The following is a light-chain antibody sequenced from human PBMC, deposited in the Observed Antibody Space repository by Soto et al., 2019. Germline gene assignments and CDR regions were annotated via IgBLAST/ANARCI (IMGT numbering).Light chain of an antibody. V-gene: IGKV1-5*01. CDR1: QSISSW. CDR3: HQYNTQWT. J-gene: IGKJ1*01. Sequence: DIQMTQSPSTLSASVGDRVTITCRASQSISSWLAWYQQKPGKAPKLLIYDASSLESGVPSRFSGSGSGTEFTLTIRSLQPDDFATYYCHQYNTQWTFGQGTKVEIK. CDR2: DAS.